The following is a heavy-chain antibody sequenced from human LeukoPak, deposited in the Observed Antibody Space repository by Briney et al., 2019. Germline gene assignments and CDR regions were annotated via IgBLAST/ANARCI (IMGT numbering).Heavy chain of an antibody. CDR1: GGSFSGYY. CDR2: INHGGST. Sequence: SETLSLTCAVYGGSFSGYYWSWIRQPPGKGLEWIGEINHGGSTNYNPSLKSRVTISVDTSKNQFSLKLSSVTAADTAVYYCARDREDFDWYPAAGNWFDPWGQGTLVTVSS. CDR3: ARDREDFDWYPAAGNWFDP. V-gene: IGHV4-34*01. D-gene: IGHD3-9*01. J-gene: IGHJ5*02.